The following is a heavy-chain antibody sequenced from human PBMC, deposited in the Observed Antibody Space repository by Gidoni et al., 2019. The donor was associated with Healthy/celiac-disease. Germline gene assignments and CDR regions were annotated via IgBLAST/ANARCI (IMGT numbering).Heavy chain of an antibody. Sequence: EVQLVESGGGVVRPGGSLRLSCAASGFPFDAYGLSWVRQAPGKGLGGVSGINWNGGSTGYADSVKGRFTISRDNAKNSLYLQMNSLRAEDTALYYCARDLDYYDSIQGEGPIDLWGRGTLVTVSS. D-gene: IGHD3-22*01. CDR1: GFPFDAYG. CDR3: ARDLDYYDSIQGEGPIDL. CDR2: INWNGGST. V-gene: IGHV3-20*04. J-gene: IGHJ2*01.